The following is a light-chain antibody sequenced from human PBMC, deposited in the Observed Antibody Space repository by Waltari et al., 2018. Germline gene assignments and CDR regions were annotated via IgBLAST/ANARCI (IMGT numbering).Light chain of an antibody. V-gene: IGKV3-11*01. CDR2: DET. CDR3: QQRSNWPPYT. Sequence: EIVLTQSPATLSLSQGESAVLSCRASQRIAPYLAWYQHRPGQPPRLLIYDETNRATGIPARFSGSGSGTDFTLTISRLEPEDSGVYYCQQRSNWPPYTFGQGTKVEIK. J-gene: IGKJ2*01. CDR1: QRIAPY.